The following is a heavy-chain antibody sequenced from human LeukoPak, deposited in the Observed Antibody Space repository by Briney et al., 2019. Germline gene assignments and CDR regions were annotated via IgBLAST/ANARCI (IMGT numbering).Heavy chain of an antibody. D-gene: IGHD5-18*01. CDR2: IKQDGSEK. J-gene: IGHJ4*02. CDR3: ASGYSYGRGLL. V-gene: IGHV3-7*01. CDR1: GYTFSSYW. Sequence: GGSLRLSCAASGYTFSSYWMSWVRQAPGKGLEWVANIKQDGSEKYYVDSVKGRFTISRDNAKNSLYLQMNSLRAEDTAVYYCASGYSYGRGLLWGQGTLVTVSS.